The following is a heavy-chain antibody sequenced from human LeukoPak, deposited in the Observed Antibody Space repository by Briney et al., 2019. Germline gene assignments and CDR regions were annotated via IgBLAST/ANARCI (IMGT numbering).Heavy chain of an antibody. Sequence: ASVKVSCKSCVYTFTSYGIRWVRQAPGQGLEWMGWISAHNGDKSNEEKLQGRVTMTTDTSTSTAYMELRSLRSDDTAVYYCARDRGTVATYYYHYMDVWGKGTTVTVSS. V-gene: IGHV1-18*01. CDR2: ISAHNGDK. CDR3: ARDRGTVATYYYHYMDV. J-gene: IGHJ6*03. D-gene: IGHD6-19*01. CDR1: VYTFTSYG.